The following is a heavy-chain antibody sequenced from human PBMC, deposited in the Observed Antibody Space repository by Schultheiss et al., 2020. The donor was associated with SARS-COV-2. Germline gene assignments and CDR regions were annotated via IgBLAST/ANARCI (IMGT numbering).Heavy chain of an antibody. CDR2: ISGSSTAI. V-gene: IGHV3-48*04. CDR1: GFTFGTYN. CDR3: ARDGIAAAGKGEGYGMDV. Sequence: GGSLRLSCAASGFTFGTYNMHWVRQAPGKGLEWLSYISGSSTAIHYADSVKGRFTISRDNAKNSLYLQMNSLRAEDTALYYCARDGIAAAGKGEGYGMDVWGQGTTVTVSS. D-gene: IGHD6-13*01. J-gene: IGHJ6*02.